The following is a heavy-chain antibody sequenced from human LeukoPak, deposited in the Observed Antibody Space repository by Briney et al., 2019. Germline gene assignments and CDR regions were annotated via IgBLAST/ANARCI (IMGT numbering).Heavy chain of an antibody. CDR1: GFTVITND. J-gene: IGHJ4*02. V-gene: IGHV3-53*01. CDR3: ARGVEPLAANTLAY. CDR2: LYSDGNT. D-gene: IGHD1-14*01. Sequence: GGSLRLSCAASGFTVITNDVTWVRQAPGKGLEWVSVLYSDGNTKYADSVQGRFTISRDNSKSTLYLEMNSLSPDDTAVYYCARGVEPLAANTLAYWGQGTLVTVSS.